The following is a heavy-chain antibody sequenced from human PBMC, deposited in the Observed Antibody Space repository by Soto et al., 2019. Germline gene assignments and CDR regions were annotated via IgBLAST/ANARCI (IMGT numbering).Heavy chain of an antibody. D-gene: IGHD6-19*01. CDR2: IYYSGST. Sequence: SETLSLTCTVSGGSVSSGIYXXXWXXXPPGKGLEWIGYIYYSGSTNYNPSLKSRVTISVDTSKNQFSLKLSSVTAADTAVYYCAREQYSSGWYSYYWGQGTLVTVSS. CDR1: GGSVSSGIYX. CDR3: AREQYSSGWYSYY. V-gene: IGHV4-61*01. J-gene: IGHJ4*02.